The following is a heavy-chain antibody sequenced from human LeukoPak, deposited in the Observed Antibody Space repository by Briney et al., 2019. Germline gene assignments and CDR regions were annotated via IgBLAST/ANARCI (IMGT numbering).Heavy chain of an antibody. CDR2: TNPNSGNT. Sequence: ASVKVSCKASGYTFTSYDINWVRQATGQGLEWMGWTNPNSGNTGYAQKFQGRVTMTRNTSISTAYMELSSLRSEDTAVYYCARGILGYCSGGSCYRKIYYYYGMDVWGQGTTVTVSS. V-gene: IGHV1-8*01. D-gene: IGHD2-15*01. CDR1: GYTFTSYD. J-gene: IGHJ6*02. CDR3: ARGILGYCSGGSCYRKIYYYYGMDV.